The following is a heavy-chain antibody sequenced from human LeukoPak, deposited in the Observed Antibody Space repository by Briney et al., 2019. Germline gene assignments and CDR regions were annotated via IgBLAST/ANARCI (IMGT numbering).Heavy chain of an antibody. CDR3: AREKVEGANWFDP. CDR1: GYTFTGYY. J-gene: IGHJ5*02. D-gene: IGHD2-15*01. CDR2: INSNSGGT. Sequence: ASVKVSCKASGYTFTGYYMHWVRQAPGRGLEWMGWINSNSGGTNYAQKFQGRVTVTRDTSISTVYMELSRLRSDDTAVYYCAREKVEGANWFDPWGQGTLVTVFS. V-gene: IGHV1-2*02.